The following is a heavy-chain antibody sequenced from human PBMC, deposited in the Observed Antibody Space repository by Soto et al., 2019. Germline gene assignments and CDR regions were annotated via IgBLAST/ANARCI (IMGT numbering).Heavy chain of an antibody. D-gene: IGHD6-13*01. Sequence: GGSLRLSCAASGFTFTSYSMNWVRQAPGKGLEWVSSVNSGGTGTYYAESVKGRFTISRDNSKNTVYLQMNSLRVEDTAIYYCAKTIEQQLVRCAFDIWGQGTMVTVSS. CDR2: VNSGGTGT. V-gene: IGHV3-23*01. CDR3: AKTIEQQLVRCAFDI. J-gene: IGHJ3*02. CDR1: GFTFTSYS.